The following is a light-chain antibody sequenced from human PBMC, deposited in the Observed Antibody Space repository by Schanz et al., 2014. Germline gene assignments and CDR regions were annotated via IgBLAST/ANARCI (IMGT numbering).Light chain of an antibody. Sequence: DSQMTQSPSSLSASVGDRVTITCRASHNIDNYLFWYQQKPGKAPDLLIYAASTLQSGVPSRFSGSGSGTDLPHTNSSLQPEDLATYSCKQLNSYPLTFGGGPKVEIK. CDR3: KQLNSYPLT. CDR2: AAS. V-gene: IGKV1-9*01. J-gene: IGKJ4*01. CDR1: HNIDNY.